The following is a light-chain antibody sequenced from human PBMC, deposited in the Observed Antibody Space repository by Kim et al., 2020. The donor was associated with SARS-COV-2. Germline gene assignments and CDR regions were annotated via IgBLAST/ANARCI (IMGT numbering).Light chain of an antibody. CDR3: QQYGSSPPMYT. V-gene: IGKV3-20*01. J-gene: IGKJ2*01. Sequence: EIVLTQSPGTLSLSPGERATLSCRASRSVSSSYLAWYQQKPGQAPRLLIYGASSRATGIPDRFSGSGSGTDFTLTITRLEPEDFAVYYCQQYGSSPPMYTFGQGTKLEI. CDR2: GAS. CDR1: RSVSSSY.